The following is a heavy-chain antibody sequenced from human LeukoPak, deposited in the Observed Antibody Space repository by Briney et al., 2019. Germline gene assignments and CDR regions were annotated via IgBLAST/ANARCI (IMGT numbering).Heavy chain of an antibody. Sequence: SETLSLTCAVYGGSFSGYYWSWIRQPPGKGLEWIGEINHSGSTNYNPSLKSRVTMSVGTSKNQFSLKLSSVTAADTAVYYCARDRPGYSYGYDYWGQGTLVTVSS. V-gene: IGHV4-34*01. CDR3: ARDRPGYSYGYDY. CDR1: GGSFSGYY. J-gene: IGHJ4*02. D-gene: IGHD5-18*01. CDR2: INHSGST.